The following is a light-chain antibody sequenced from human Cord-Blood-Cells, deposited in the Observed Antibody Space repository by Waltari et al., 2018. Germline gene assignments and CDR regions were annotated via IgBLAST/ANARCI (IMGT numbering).Light chain of an antibody. Sequence: DIQMTQSPSSLSASVGDRVTITCQARQDISNYLNWYQQKPGKAPKLLIYDASNLETGVPSRFSGGGSGTDFTFTISSLQPEDIATYYCQQYDNLPLTFGGGTKVEIK. V-gene: IGKV1-33*01. J-gene: IGKJ4*01. CDR3: QQYDNLPLT. CDR1: QDISNY. CDR2: DAS.